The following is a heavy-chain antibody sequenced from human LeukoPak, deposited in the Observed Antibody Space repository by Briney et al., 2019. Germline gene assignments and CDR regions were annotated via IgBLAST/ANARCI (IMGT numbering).Heavy chain of an antibody. J-gene: IGHJ4*02. CDR3: AKDKTGYAYYYFDY. D-gene: IGHD3-9*01. Sequence: GGSLRLSCAASRFTFSSYWMSWVRQAPGKGLEWVANIKQDGSEKFYVDSVKGRFTISRDNAKNSLYLQMNSLRAEDTALYYCAKDKTGYAYYYFDYWGQGTLVTVSS. CDR2: IKQDGSEK. CDR1: RFTFSSYW. V-gene: IGHV3-7*03.